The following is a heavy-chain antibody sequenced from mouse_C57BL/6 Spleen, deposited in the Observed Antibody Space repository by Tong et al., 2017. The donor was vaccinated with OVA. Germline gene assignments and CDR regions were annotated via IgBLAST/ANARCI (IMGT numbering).Heavy chain of an antibody. CDR2: IDPSDSYT. J-gene: IGHJ2*01. CDR1: GYTFTSYG. D-gene: IGHD1-1*01. CDR3: ARDYGSNPYFDY. Sequence: VQLQESGAELARPGASVKLSCKASGYTFTSYGISWVKQRTGQGLEWIGVIDPSDSYTNYNGKFKGKATLTADKSSSTAYMQLSSLTSEDSAVYFCARDYGSNPYFDYWGQGTTLTVSS. V-gene: IGHV1-81*01.